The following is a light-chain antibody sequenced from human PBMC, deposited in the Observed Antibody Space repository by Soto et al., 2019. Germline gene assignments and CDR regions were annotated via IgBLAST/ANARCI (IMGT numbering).Light chain of an antibody. CDR3: QQRSNWPT. J-gene: IGKJ5*01. V-gene: IGKV3-11*01. CDR1: QNVNNF. Sequence: EVVLTQSPATLSLSPGARSSFSCRARQNVNNFIAWYQQKPGQAPRLLIYDASNWATGIPARFSGSGSGTDFTLTISSLESEDFAIYYCQQRSNWPTFGQGTRLEIK. CDR2: DAS.